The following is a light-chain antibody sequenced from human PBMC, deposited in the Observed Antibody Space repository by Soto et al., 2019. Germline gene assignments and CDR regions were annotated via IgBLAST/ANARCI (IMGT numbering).Light chain of an antibody. CDR2: EVS. Sequence: QSALTQPPSASGSPGQSVTISCTGTSSDIGAFNSISWYQQYPGKAPKLIIYEVSQRPSGVPDRFSGSKSGNTASLTVSGLQTEDEADYYCSAYAGSNNFVFGSGTKVTFL. V-gene: IGLV2-8*01. J-gene: IGLJ1*01. CDR3: SAYAGSNNFV. CDR1: SSDIGAFNS.